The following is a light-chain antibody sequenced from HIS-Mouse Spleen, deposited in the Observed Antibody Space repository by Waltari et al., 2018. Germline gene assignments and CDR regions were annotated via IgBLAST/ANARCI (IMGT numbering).Light chain of an antibody. CDR2: DAS. V-gene: IGKV1-33*01. CDR3: QQYDNLPRT. J-gene: IGKJ1*01. Sequence: DIQMTQSPSSLSASVGDRVTITCLASQDISNYLNWYHQKPGKAPKLLIYDASNLETGVPSRFSGSGSGTDFTFTISSLQPEDIATYYCQQYDNLPRTFGQGTKVEIK. CDR1: QDISNY.